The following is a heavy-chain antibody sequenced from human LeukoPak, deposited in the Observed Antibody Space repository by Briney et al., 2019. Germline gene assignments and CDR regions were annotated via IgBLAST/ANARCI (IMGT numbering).Heavy chain of an antibody. CDR3: VRDLYIEVVPVAGVFDY. CDR2: IKQDGSEK. D-gene: IGHD2-2*01. V-gene: IGHV3-7*01. J-gene: IGHJ4*02. Sequence: GGSLRLSCTASGFTFSRHWMSWVRQAPGKGLEWVAKIKQDGSEKFYVDSVKGRFTISRDNAKNSLFLQMNSLRAEDTAVYYCVRDLYIEVVPVAGVFDYWGQGNLVIVSS. CDR1: GFTFSRHW.